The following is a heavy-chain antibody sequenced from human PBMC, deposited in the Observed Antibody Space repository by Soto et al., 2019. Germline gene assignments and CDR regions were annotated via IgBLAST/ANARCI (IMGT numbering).Heavy chain of an antibody. Sequence: SETLSLTCSVSGGSISSGYYYWSWIRQPPGKGLEWIGYIYYSGSTNYNPSLKSRVTISVDTSKNQFSLKLSSVTAADTAVYYCAGLERSNGYWNYAGYYYYGMDVWGQGTTVTVSS. V-gene: IGHV4-61*01. J-gene: IGHJ6*02. CDR2: IYYSGST. CDR3: AGLERSNGYWNYAGYYYYGMDV. CDR1: GGSISSGYYY. D-gene: IGHD1-7*01.